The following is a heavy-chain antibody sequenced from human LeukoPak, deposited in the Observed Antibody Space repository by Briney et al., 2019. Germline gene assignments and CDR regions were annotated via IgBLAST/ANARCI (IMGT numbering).Heavy chain of an antibody. D-gene: IGHD3-10*01. V-gene: IGHV3-49*03. CDR2: IRSKTYGGTT. CDR3: ARSDGSGTYY. J-gene: IGHJ4*02. CDR1: GFIFGDYA. Sequence: GGSLRLSCTASGFIFGDYAMSWFRQAPGKGLEWVGFIRSKTYGGTTEYAASVKGRFTISRDDSKSIAYLQMSSLKTGDTAVYYCARSDGSGTYYWGQGTLVTVSS.